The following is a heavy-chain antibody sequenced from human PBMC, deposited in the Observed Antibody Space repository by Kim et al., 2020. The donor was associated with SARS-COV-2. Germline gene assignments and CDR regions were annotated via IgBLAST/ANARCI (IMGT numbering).Heavy chain of an antibody. V-gene: IGHV4-31*03. CDR3: ARARGITMDYYYYGMHV. Sequence: SETLSLTCTVSGGSISSGGYYWSWIRQHPGKGLEWIGYIYYSGSTYYNPSLKSRVTISVDTSKNQFSLKLSSVTAADTAVYYCARARGITMDYYYYGMHVWGQGTTVTVSS. CDR2: IYYSGST. D-gene: IGHD3-10*01. CDR1: GGSISSGGYY. J-gene: IGHJ6*02.